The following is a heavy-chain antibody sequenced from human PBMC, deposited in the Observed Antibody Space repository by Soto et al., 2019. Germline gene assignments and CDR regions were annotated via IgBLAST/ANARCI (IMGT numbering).Heavy chain of an antibody. D-gene: IGHD4-17*01. CDR1: GFTFSNAW. V-gene: IGHV3-15*01. CDR3: TTGIYGDYVKDY. Sequence: GGSLRLSCAASGFTFSNAWMSWVRQAPGKGLEWVGRIKSKTDGGTTDYAAPVKGRFTISRDDSKNTLYLQMNSLKTEDAAVYYCTTGIYGDYVKDYWGQGTLVTVSS. CDR2: IKSKTDGGTT. J-gene: IGHJ4*02.